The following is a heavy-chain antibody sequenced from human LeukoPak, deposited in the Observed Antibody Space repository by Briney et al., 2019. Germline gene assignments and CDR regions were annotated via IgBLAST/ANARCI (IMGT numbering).Heavy chain of an antibody. CDR1: GFTFSSYA. J-gene: IGHJ4*02. D-gene: IGHD3-22*01. CDR3: ARPKTGYYYDSSGPTNYFDY. V-gene: IGHV3-30-3*01. CDR2: ISYDGSNK. Sequence: PGGSLRLSFAASGFTFSSYAMHWVRQAPGKGLEWVAVISYDGSNKYYADSVKGRFTISRDNSKNTLYLQMNSLRAEDTAVYYCARPKTGYYYDSSGPTNYFDYWGQGTLVTVSS.